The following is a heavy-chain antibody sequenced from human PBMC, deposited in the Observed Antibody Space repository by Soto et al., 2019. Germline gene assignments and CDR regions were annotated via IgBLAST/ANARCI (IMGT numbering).Heavy chain of an antibody. J-gene: IGHJ4*02. V-gene: IGHV3-30*18. CDR2: ISYDGSNK. CDR1: GFTFSSYG. D-gene: IGHD6-19*01. CDR3: AKAKGGGSGWPYFDY. Sequence: QVQLVESGGGVVQPGRSLRLSCAASGFTFSSYGMHWVRQAPGKGLEWVAVISYDGSNKYYADSVKGRFTISRDNSKNTLYLQMNSLRAEDTAVYYCAKAKGGGSGWPYFDYWGQGTLVTVSS.